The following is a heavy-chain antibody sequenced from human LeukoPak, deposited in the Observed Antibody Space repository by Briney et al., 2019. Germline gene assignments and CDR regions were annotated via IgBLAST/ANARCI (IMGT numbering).Heavy chain of an antibody. V-gene: IGHV3-30*18. CDR1: GYTFISYG. J-gene: IGHJ6*02. Sequence: GGSLRLSCAASGYTFISYGMHWVRQPPGKGLEWVAVISYDGSNKYYADSVKGRFTISRDNSKNTLYLQMNSLRAEDTAVYYCAKVLAVADNYYYGMDVWGQGTTVTVSS. D-gene: IGHD6-19*01. CDR2: ISYDGSNK. CDR3: AKVLAVADNYYYGMDV.